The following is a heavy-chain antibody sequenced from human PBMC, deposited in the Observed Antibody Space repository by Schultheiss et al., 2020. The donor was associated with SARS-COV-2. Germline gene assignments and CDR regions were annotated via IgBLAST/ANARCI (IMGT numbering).Heavy chain of an antibody. J-gene: IGHJ5*02. CDR1: GFTFSSYS. V-gene: IGHV3-21*01. CDR2: ISSSSSYI. D-gene: IGHD2-2*01. CDR3: ARCSSTSCYGVSDWFDP. Sequence: GESLKISCAASGFTFSSYSMNWVRQAPGKGLEWVSSISSSSSYIYYADSVKGRFTISRDNAKNSLYLQMNSLRAEDTAVYYCARCSSTSCYGVSDWFDPWGQGTLVTVSS.